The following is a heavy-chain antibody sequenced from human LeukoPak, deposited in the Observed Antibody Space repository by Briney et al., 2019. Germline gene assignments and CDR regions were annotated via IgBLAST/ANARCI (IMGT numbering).Heavy chain of an antibody. V-gene: IGHV1-69*13. CDR1: GGTFSSYA. CDR2: IIPIFGTA. CDR3: ARAPDYDFWSGYYTSWFDP. Sequence: SVKVSCKALGGTFSSYAISWVRQAPGQGLEWMGGIIPIFGTANYAQKFQGRVTITADESTSTAYMELSSLRSEDTAVYYCARAPDYDFWSGYYTSWFDPWGQGTLVTVSS. D-gene: IGHD3-3*01. J-gene: IGHJ5*02.